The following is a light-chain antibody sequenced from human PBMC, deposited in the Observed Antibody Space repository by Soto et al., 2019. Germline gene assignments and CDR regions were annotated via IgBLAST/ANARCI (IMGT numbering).Light chain of an antibody. V-gene: IGLV2-23*02. Sequence: QSVLTQPASGSGSTGQSITISSTGTSSDVGSYNLVSWYQHHPGKAPKFMIYEVSKRPSGVSNRFSGSKSDNTASLTISGLQAEDEADYYCSAYAGTTPFVFGSGTKVTV. J-gene: IGLJ1*01. CDR3: SAYAGTTPFV. CDR1: SSDVGSYNL. CDR2: EVS.